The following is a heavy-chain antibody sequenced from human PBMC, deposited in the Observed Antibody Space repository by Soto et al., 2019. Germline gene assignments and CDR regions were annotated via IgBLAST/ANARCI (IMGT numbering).Heavy chain of an antibody. CDR1: GSSITSSY. Sequence: SETLSLTCTVSGSSITSSYWSWIRRPPGKGLEWIAYIYDTGISGYTPSTSYNPSLKSRVTMSVDTSKSQFSLKLTSVTAADTAVYYCARGEDAFFYYGLDVWGQGITVTVSS. CDR2: IYDTGISGYTPST. J-gene: IGHJ6*02. CDR3: ARGEDAFFYYGLDV. V-gene: IGHV4-59*01.